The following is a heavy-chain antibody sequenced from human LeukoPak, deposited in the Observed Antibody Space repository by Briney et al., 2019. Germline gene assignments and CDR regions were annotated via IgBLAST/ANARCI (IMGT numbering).Heavy chain of an antibody. Sequence: EASVKVSCKASGYTFTNSDINWVRQAAGQGLEWMGGIIPIFGTANYAQKFQGRVTITTDESTSTAYMELSSLRSEDTAVYYCARGPIAAAGVNNWFDPWGQGTLVTVSS. CDR1: GYTFTNSD. D-gene: IGHD6-13*01. J-gene: IGHJ5*02. CDR2: IIPIFGTA. V-gene: IGHV1-69*05. CDR3: ARGPIAAAGVNNWFDP.